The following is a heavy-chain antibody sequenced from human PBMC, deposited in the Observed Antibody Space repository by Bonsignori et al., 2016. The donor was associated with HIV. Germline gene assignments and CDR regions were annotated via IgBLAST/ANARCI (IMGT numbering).Heavy chain of an antibody. V-gene: IGHV4-39*07. J-gene: IGHJ6*03. CDR3: ARQGGTTTTRFFYHYMDV. CDR2: VYYSGST. Sequence: GLEWIGSVYYSGSTYYNPSLKSRVTISVDTSKNQFSLRLNSVTAADTAVYYCARQGGTTTTRFFYHYMDVWGQGTTVTVSS. D-gene: IGHD1-7*01.